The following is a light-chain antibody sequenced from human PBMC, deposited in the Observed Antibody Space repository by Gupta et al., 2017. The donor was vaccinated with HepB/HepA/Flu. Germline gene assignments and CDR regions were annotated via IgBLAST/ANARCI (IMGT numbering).Light chain of an antibody. J-gene: IGLJ2*01. V-gene: IGLV1-44*01. CDR1: SPNIGSNT. CDR2: SNN. Sequence: QSVLSQPPSASGTPGQRVTSSCSGSSPNIGSNTVNWYQQHPGTATKLLIYSNNQRPSGVPDRFSGSTSGTSAALAISGRQSEDEDDYYCAAGDDSLNVVFGGGTKLTVL. CDR3: AAGDDSLNVV.